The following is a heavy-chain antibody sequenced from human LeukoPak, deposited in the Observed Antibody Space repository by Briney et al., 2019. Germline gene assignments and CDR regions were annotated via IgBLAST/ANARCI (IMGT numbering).Heavy chain of an antibody. V-gene: IGHV4-4*02. J-gene: IGHJ4*02. Sequence: SETLSLTCAVSGGSISSSNWYNWVRQAPGKGLEWIGEIYHSGATNYNPSLKSRVTISVDKSKNQFSLKMTSVTAADTAVYYCARVTGYMIEDYFDYWGQGTLVTVSS. CDR3: ARVTGYMIEDYFDY. CDR2: IYHSGAT. D-gene: IGHD3-22*01. CDR1: GGSISSSNW.